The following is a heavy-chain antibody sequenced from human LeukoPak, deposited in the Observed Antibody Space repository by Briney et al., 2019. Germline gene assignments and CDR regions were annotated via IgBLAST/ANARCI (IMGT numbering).Heavy chain of an antibody. J-gene: IGHJ4*02. CDR3: ARHAYYSDSSGYYYDSSGYYYHFDY. D-gene: IGHD3-22*01. Sequence: SETLSLTCTVSGGSISSSRYSWGWIRQPPGKGLEWIGTIYYSGSTYYNPSLKSRVTISVDTSKNQFSLRLSSVTAADTAVYYCARHAYYSDSSGYYYDSSGYYYHFDYWGQGTLVTVSS. CDR1: GGSISSSRYS. V-gene: IGHV4-39*01. CDR2: IYYSGST.